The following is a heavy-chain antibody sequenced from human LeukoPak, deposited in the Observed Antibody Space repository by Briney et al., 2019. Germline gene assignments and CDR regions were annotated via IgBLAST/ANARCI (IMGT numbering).Heavy chain of an antibody. CDR3: ARGVVARITDFDY. CDR2: INPNSGGT. CDR1: GYTFTGYY. J-gene: IGHJ4*02. V-gene: IGHV1-2*02. Sequence: ASVKVSCKASGYTFTGYYMHWVRQAPGQGLEWMGWINPNSGGTNYAQKFQGRVTMTRDTSISTAHMELSRLRSDDTAVYYCARGVVARITDFDYWGQGTLVTVSS. D-gene: IGHD5-24*01.